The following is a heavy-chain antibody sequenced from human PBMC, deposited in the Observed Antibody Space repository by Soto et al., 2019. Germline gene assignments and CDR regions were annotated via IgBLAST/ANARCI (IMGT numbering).Heavy chain of an antibody. Sequence: QITLKESGPTLVKPTQTLTLTCTFSGFSLRTNEMGVGWIRQPPGKALEWLALFSWDDDKHTNPSLSARLTITQDTSKNQVVLTMTNMEPVDTATYYCARRSVSETNYFDPWGQGILVTVSS. J-gene: IGHJ5*02. CDR1: GFSLRTNEMG. CDR2: FSWDDDK. CDR3: ARRSVSETNYFDP. V-gene: IGHV2-5*02.